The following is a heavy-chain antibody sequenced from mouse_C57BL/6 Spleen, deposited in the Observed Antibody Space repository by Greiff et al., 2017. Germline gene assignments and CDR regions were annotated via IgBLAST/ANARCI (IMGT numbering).Heavy chain of an antibody. J-gene: IGHJ2*01. CDR3: ARGGMMVTGVDY. CDR1: GYTFTSYG. D-gene: IGHD2-3*01. Sequence: QVQLQQSGAELARPGASVKLSCKASGYTFTSYGISWVKQRTGQGLEWIGEIYPRSGNTYYNEKFKGKATLTADKSSSTAYMELRSLTSEDSAVYFCARGGMMVTGVDYWGQGTTLTVST. CDR2: IYPRSGNT. V-gene: IGHV1-81*01.